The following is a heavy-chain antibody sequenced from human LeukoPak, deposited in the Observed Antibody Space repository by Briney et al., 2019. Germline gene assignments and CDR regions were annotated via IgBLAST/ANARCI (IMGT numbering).Heavy chain of an antibody. CDR2: IIPIIGTA. V-gene: IGHV1-69*05. D-gene: IGHD1-1*01. CDR1: GGSFSSYA. CDR3: ATMVSGTGTGFDY. Sequence: SVNLSCKASGGSFSSYAISWVRQATGQRLEWMGGIIPIIGTATYAQKFQRRVTITTDESTSTAYMELSGLRSEDTAMYYCATMVSGTGTGFDYWAQGTLVTVSS. J-gene: IGHJ4*02.